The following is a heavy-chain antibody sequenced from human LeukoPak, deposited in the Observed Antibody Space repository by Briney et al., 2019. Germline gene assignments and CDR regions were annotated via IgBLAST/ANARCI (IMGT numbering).Heavy chain of an antibody. CDR2: ISYDGSNK. D-gene: IGHD3-10*01. V-gene: IGHV3-30*04. J-gene: IGHJ6*03. Sequence: GGSLRLSCAASGFTFSSYVMHWVRQAPGKGLEWVAVISYDGSNKYYADSVKGRFTISRDNSKNTLYLQMNSLRAEDTAVYYCARDSFGYYYYMDVWGKGTTVTVSS. CDR3: ARDSFGYYYYMDV. CDR1: GFTFSSYV.